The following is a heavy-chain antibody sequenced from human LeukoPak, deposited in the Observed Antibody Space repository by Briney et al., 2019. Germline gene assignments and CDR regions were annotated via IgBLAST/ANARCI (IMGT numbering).Heavy chain of an antibody. CDR1: GGSISSGDYY. D-gene: IGHD6-25*01. Sequence: PSQTLSLTCTVSGGSISSGDYYWSWIRQPPGKGLEWIGYIYYSGSTYYNPSLKSRVTMSVDTSKNQFSLKLSSVTAADTAVYYCARVRLLGYFDYWGQGTLVTVSS. CDR3: ARVRLLGYFDY. V-gene: IGHV4-30-4*01. CDR2: IYYSGST. J-gene: IGHJ4*02.